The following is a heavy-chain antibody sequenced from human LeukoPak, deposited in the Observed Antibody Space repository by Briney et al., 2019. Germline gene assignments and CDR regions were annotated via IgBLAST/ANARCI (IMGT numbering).Heavy chain of an antibody. CDR2: IYYSGSA. CDR1: GGSISSYY. D-gene: IGHD3-10*01. CDR3: ARSYGSGNYFDY. V-gene: IGHV4-59*01. Sequence: PSETLSLTCIVSGGSISSYYCSWIRQPPGKGLEWIGYIYYSGSAKYTPSLKSRVTISVDTSKNQFSLKLSSVTAADTDVYYCARSYGSGNYFDYWGQGTLVTVSS. J-gene: IGHJ4*02.